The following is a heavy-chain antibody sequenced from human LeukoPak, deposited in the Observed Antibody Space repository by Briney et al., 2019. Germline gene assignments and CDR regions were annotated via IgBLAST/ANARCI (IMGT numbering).Heavy chain of an antibody. V-gene: IGHV4-39*01. J-gene: IGHJ5*02. CDR3: ARHHRQWLPPNWFDP. CDR1: GGSTSSSSYY. Sequence: SETLSLTCTVSGGSTSSSSYYWGWIRQPPGKGLEGIGSIYYSGITYYNPSLKSRVPIFVDTSKNQSSLKLSFVTAADTAVYYCARHHRQWLPPNWFDPWGQGTLVTVSS. D-gene: IGHD6-19*01. CDR2: IYYSGIT.